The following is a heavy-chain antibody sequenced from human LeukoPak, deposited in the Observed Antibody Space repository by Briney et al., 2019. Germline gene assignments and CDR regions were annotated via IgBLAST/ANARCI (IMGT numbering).Heavy chain of an antibody. CDR2: ISSDGNNI. CDR1: GFTFSNYW. D-gene: IGHD1-26*01. Sequence: GGSLRLSCAASGFTFSNYWMHWVSQVPGKGLVWVSRISSDGNNIQYADSVKGRFTISRDNAKNTLYLQMNSLRVEDTAVYYCARIIVGATGIDYWGQGTLVTVSS. V-gene: IGHV3-74*01. J-gene: IGHJ4*02. CDR3: ARIIVGATGIDY.